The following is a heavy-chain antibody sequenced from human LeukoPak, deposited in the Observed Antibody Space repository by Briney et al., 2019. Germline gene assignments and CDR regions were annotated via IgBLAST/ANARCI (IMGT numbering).Heavy chain of an antibody. CDR2: IIPIFGTA. V-gene: IGHV1-69*01. J-gene: IGHJ5*02. CDR3: ARVQGSGYDWGNWFDP. Sequence: SVKVSCKASGGTFSSYAISWVRQAPGQGLEWMGGIIPIFGTANCAQKFQGRVTITADESTSTAYMELSSLRSEDTAVYYCARVQGSGYDWGNWFDPWGQGTLVTVSS. CDR1: GGTFSSYA. D-gene: IGHD5-12*01.